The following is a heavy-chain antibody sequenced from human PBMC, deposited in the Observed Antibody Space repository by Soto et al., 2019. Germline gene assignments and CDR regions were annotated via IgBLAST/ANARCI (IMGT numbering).Heavy chain of an antibody. CDR3: ARDPQPHRYYMDV. V-gene: IGHV3-74*01. CDR1: GFTFSNYA. J-gene: IGHJ6*03. CDR2: INTDGGST. Sequence: GGSLRLSCAASGFTFSNYAMSWVRQAPGKGLEWVSGINTDGGSTIYADSVRGRFTISRDNAKNTLYLQMNSLRAEDTAVYYCARDPQPHRYYMDVWGKGTTVTVSS.